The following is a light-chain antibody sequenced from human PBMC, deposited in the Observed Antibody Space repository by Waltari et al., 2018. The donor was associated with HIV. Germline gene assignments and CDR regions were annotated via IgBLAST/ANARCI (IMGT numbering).Light chain of an antibody. CDR3: ATWDDSLNGWV. Sequence: QSVLTQPPSASGTPGPRVTIACSGSSSNIATTTLNWYQQLPGTAPKLLIYTNNQRPSGVPARFSGSKSGTSASLAISGLQSDDDADYYCATWDDSLNGWVFGGGTRLTVL. J-gene: IGLJ3*02. V-gene: IGLV1-44*01. CDR1: SSNIATTT. CDR2: TNN.